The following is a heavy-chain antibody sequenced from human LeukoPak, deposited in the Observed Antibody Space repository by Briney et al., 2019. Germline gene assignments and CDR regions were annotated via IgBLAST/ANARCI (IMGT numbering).Heavy chain of an antibody. CDR2: IYTSGST. D-gene: IGHD1-26*01. CDR1: GGSISSYC. CDR3: ARENSGSYREFDY. Sequence: SETLSLTCTVSGGSISSYCWSWIRQPAGKGLEWIGRIYTSGSTNYNASLKSRVSMSVDTSKNQFSLKLSSVTAADTAVFYCARENSGSYREFDYWGQGTLVTVSS. J-gene: IGHJ4*02. V-gene: IGHV4-4*07.